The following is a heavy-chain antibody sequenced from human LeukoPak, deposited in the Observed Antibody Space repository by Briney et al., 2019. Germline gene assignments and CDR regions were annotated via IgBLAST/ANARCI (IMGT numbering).Heavy chain of an antibody. D-gene: IGHD3-3*01. V-gene: IGHV4-59*01. CDR2: IYYSGST. J-gene: IGHJ4*02. Sequence: PSETLSLTCTVSGGSISSYYWSWIRQPPGKGLEWIGYIYYSGSTNYNPSLKSRVTISVDTSKNQFSLKLSSVTAADTAVYYCARYYDFWSGPRFDYWGQGTLVTVSS. CDR3: ARYYDFWSGPRFDY. CDR1: GGSISSYY.